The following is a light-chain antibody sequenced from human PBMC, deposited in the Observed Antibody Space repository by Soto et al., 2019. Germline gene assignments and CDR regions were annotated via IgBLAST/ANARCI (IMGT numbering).Light chain of an antibody. V-gene: IGKV3-20*01. CDR3: QQYGYSLFT. CDR2: GAS. Sequence: EIVLTQSPGTLSLSPGERATLSCRASQSVSGNLAWYQQKPGQAPRLLIYGASTRATGIPDRFSGSGSGTDFTLTITRLEPEDFAVYYCQQYGYSLFTFGPGTTVDIQ. J-gene: IGKJ3*01. CDR1: QSVSGN.